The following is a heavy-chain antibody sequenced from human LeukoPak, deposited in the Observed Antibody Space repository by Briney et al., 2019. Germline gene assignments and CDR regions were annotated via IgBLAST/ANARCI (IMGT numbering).Heavy chain of an antibody. CDR1: GFTFSSYA. CDR2: ISGSGGST. Sequence: GGSLRLSCAASGFTFSSYAMSWVRQAPGKGLEWVSAISGSGGSTYYADSVKGRFTISRDNSKNTLYLQMNSLRAEDTAVYYCARGAIRFLEWLFPQFDPWGQGTLVTVSS. D-gene: IGHD3-3*01. J-gene: IGHJ5*02. CDR3: ARGAIRFLEWLFPQFDP. V-gene: IGHV3-23*01.